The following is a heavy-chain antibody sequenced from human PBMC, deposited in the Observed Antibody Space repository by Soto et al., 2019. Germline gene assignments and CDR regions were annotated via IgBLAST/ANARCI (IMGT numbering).Heavy chain of an antibody. CDR3: ARDLASSTWYYFDY. J-gene: IGHJ4*02. V-gene: IGHV3-66*01. CDR2: IYSAGST. Sequence: PGGSLRLSCAASGFTVSSNYMSWVRQAPGKGLEWVSVIYSAGSTYYADSVKGRFTISRDNSKNTLYLQMNSLRAEDTAVYYCARDLASSTWYYFDYWGQGSLVTVS. D-gene: IGHD6-13*01. CDR1: GFTVSSNY.